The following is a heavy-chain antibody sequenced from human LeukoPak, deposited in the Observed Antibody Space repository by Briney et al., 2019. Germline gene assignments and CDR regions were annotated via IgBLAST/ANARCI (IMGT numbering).Heavy chain of an antibody. CDR3: ARDRCGGSCYYFDY. D-gene: IGHD2-15*01. J-gene: IGHJ4*02. CDR2: ISGSGGST. CDR1: GFTFNNYA. V-gene: IGHV3-23*01. Sequence: GGSLRLSCAASGFTFNNYAMSWVRQAPGKGLEWVSAISGSGGSTYYTDSVTGRFTISRDNSKNTLYLQMNSLRAEDTAVYYCARDRCGGSCYYFDYWGQGALVTGSS.